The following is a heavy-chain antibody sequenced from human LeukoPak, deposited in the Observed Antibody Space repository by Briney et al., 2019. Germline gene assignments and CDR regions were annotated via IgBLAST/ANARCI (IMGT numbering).Heavy chain of an antibody. V-gene: IGHV1-2*02. Sequence: GASVKVSCKASGYTFTCYYMHWVRQAPGQGLEWMGWINPNSGGTNYAQKFQGRVTMTRDTSISTAYMELSRLRSDDTAVYYCARVYFWSGVYAFDIWGQGTMVTVSS. D-gene: IGHD3-3*01. CDR2: INPNSGGT. CDR1: GYTFTCYY. CDR3: ARVYFWSGVYAFDI. J-gene: IGHJ3*02.